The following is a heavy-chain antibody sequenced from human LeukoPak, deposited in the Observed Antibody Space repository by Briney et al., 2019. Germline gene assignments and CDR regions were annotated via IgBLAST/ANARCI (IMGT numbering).Heavy chain of an antibody. D-gene: IGHD4-17*01. V-gene: IGHV4-34*01. CDR1: GGSFSGYY. CDR3: ASGNKGDYDLSY. Sequence: ETLSLTCAVYGGSFSGYYWSWVRQPPRKGLEWIGEINHSGSTNYHPSLKSRITISVDTSKIQFSLKLSSVTASDTAVYYCASGNKGDYDLSYWGQGTLVTVSS. CDR2: INHSGST. J-gene: IGHJ4*02.